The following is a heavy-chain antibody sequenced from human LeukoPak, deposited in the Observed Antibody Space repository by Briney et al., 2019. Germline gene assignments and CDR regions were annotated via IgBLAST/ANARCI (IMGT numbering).Heavy chain of an antibody. D-gene: IGHD3-16*01. J-gene: IGHJ4*02. V-gene: IGHV3-23*01. CDR2: ISGSGGST. Sequence: GGSLRLSCAASGFTFSSYGMSWVRQAPGKGLEWVSAISGSGGSTYYADSVKGRFTISRDNSKNTLYLQMNSLRAEDTAVYYCAKHLWGTLGASPTIDYWGQGTLVTVSS. CDR3: AKHLWGTLGASPTIDY. CDR1: GFTFSSYG.